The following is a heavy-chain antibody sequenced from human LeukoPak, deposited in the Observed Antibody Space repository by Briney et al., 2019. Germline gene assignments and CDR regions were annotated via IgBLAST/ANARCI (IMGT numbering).Heavy chain of an antibody. CDR1: GFTFNIYG. CDR3: AKSPVSSCRGSFCYPFDY. CDR2: IGGSGSHT. V-gene: IGHV3-23*01. J-gene: IGHJ4*02. D-gene: IGHD2-15*01. Sequence: GGTLRLSCAASGFTFNIYGMNWVRQAPGKGLEWVSGIGGSGSHTYYADSVKGRFTISRDNSRNTLYLQMNTLRAEDTAVYFCAKSPVSSCRGSFCYPFDYWGQGNLVTVSS.